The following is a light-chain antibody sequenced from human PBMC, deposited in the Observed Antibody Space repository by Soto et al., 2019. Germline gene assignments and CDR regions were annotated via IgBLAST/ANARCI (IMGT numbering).Light chain of an antibody. Sequence: QSALTQPPSASGSPGQSVTISCTGTSSDVGAYDYVSWYQQHPGKAPKLTIYEVSQRPSGVPDRFSGSKSGNTASLTISGLQAEDEGDYYCSSFAGINNLLFGGGTKVTVL. J-gene: IGLJ2*01. V-gene: IGLV2-8*01. CDR3: SSFAGINNLL. CDR1: SSDVGAYDY. CDR2: EVS.